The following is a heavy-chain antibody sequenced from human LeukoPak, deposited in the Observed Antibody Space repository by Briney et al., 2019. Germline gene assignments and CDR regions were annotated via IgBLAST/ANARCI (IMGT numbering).Heavy chain of an antibody. J-gene: IGHJ5*02. CDR2: IDPSDSYT. Sequence: GESLKISCKGSGYSFTSYWISWVRQMPGKGLEWMGRIDPSDSYTNYSPSFQGHVTISADKSISTAYLQWSSLKASDTAMYYCARSYCSSTSCYAGWFDPWGQGTLVIVSS. CDR3: ARSYCSSTSCYAGWFDP. V-gene: IGHV5-10-1*01. CDR1: GYSFTSYW. D-gene: IGHD2-2*01.